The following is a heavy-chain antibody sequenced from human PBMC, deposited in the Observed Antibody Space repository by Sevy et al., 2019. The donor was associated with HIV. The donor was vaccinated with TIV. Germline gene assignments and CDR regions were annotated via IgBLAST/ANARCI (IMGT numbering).Heavy chain of an antibody. CDR2: IYYSGST. CDR3: AGDGMGAVYCSGGSCFRHNWFDP. CDR1: GGSISSYY. V-gene: IGHV4-59*13. D-gene: IGHD2-15*01. J-gene: IGHJ5*02. Sequence: SETLSLTCTVSGGSISSYYWSWIRQPPGKGLEWIGYIYYSGSTNYNPSLKSRVTISVDTSKNQFSLKLSSVTAADTAVYYGAGDGMGAVYCSGGSCFRHNWFDPWGQGTLVTVSS.